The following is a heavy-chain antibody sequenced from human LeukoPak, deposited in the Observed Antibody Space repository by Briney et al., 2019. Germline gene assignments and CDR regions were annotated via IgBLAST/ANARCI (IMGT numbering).Heavy chain of an antibody. J-gene: IGHJ3*02. Sequence: PSETLSLTCTVSGYSISSGYFWGWIRQPPGKGLEWIGNIFYSGSTYYSPSLKSRVTLSLDTSRNQFSLKLNSVTAADTAVYYCAKSNGYGLVDIWGQGTMVTVSS. CDR3: AKSNGYGLVDI. CDR2: IFYSGST. CDR1: GYSISSGYF. D-gene: IGHD3-10*01. V-gene: IGHV4-38-2*02.